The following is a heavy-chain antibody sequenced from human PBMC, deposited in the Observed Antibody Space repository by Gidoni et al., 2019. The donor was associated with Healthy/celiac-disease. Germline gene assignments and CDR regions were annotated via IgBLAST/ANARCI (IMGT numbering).Heavy chain of an antibody. CDR1: GGPFTSYA. J-gene: IGHJ6*03. Sequence: QVQLVQSGAEVKKPGSSVKVSCKASGGPFTSYAISWVRQAPGQGLEGMGGIIPIVGTANYAQKFQGRVTITADESTSTAYMELSSLRSEDTAVYYCARQDYYDSSGYGDYYYYMDVWGKGTTVTVSS. CDR2: IIPIVGTA. V-gene: IGHV1-69*01. CDR3: ARQDYYDSSGYGDYYYYMDV. D-gene: IGHD3-22*01.